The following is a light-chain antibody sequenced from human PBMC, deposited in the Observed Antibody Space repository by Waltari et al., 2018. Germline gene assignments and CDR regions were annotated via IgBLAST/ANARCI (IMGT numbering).Light chain of an antibody. J-gene: IGLJ2*01. CDR1: ALPKQH. V-gene: IGLV3-25*03. CDR3: QSADSSGTLVV. Sequence: SYELTQPPSVSVSPGQTARITCSGDALPKQHAYWYQQKPGQAPVLVIYKDSERPSGIPERFSGSSSGTTVTLTISGVQAEDEADYYCQSADSSGTLVVFGGETKLTVL. CDR2: KDS.